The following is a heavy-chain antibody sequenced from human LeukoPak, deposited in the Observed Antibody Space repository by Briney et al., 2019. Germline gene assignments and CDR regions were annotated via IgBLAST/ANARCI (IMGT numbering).Heavy chain of an antibody. CDR3: ALIGYSYGYVAVDRFDP. CDR1: GYSFTSYW. Sequence: GGSLKISCKGSGYSFTSYWIGWVRQMPGKGLEWRGIIYSGDSDTRYSPSFEGQVTISADKSISTAYLPWSSLKASDTAMYYCALIGYSYGYVAVDRFDPWGQGTLVTVSS. J-gene: IGHJ5*02. CDR2: IYSGDSDT. D-gene: IGHD5-18*01. V-gene: IGHV5-51*01.